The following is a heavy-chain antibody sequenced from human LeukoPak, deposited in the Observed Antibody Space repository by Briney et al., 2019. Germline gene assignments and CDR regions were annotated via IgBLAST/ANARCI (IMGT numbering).Heavy chain of an antibody. CDR2: TNVSGGST. V-gene: IGHV3-23*01. J-gene: IGHJ4*02. CDR1: GFTFSSYT. D-gene: IGHD4-17*01. CDR3: AKDRSTATSRYY. Sequence: GGSLRLSCAASGFTFSSYTMTWVRQAPGKGLEWVSTTNVSGGSTFYADSVKGRFTISRDNSKNTLYLQMNSLRAEDTAVYYCAKDRSTATSRYYWGQGTLVTVSS.